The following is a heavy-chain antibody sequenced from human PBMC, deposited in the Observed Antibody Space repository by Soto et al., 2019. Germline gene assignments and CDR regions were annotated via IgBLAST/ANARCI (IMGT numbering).Heavy chain of an antibody. J-gene: IGHJ4*02. CDR3: VRGHWGFDF. D-gene: IGHD7-27*01. CDR2: SRNKASSYTT. Sequence: EVQLVESGGGLVQPGGSLRLSCAVSGFIFSDHFMDWVRQVPGKGLEWIARSRNKASSYTTVYAASVQDRFTISRDTSKNSLYLQMNSLRTEDTALYYRVRGHWGFDFWGQGTLVTVSS. V-gene: IGHV3-72*01. CDR1: GFIFSDHF.